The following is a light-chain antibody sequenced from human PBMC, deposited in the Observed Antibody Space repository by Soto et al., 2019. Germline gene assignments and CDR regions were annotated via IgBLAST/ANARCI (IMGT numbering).Light chain of an antibody. CDR3: SSYRSSSTPVV. CDR1: NSDIGGYNF. J-gene: IGLJ2*01. CDR2: EVF. Sequence: QSVLTQPASVSGSPGQSITISCTGTNSDIGGYNFVSWFQQHTGKAPKLIIYEVFNRPSGVSNRFSGSKSGNTASLTISGLQAEDEADYYCSSYRSSSTPVVFGGGTQLTVL. V-gene: IGLV2-14*01.